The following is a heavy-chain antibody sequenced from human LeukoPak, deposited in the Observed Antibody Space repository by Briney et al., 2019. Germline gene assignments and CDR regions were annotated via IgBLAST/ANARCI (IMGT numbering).Heavy chain of an antibody. D-gene: IGHD1-26*01. J-gene: IGHJ6*03. CDR3: ARDPYNGSYGDDYYYYMDV. CDR2: ISRGSIYT. V-gene: IGHV3-21*01. Sequence: VGSLRLSCAASVFTFSNYNMNSGPQTPRKRLEWVSSISRGSIYTFYADSVKGRFTISRDNAKNSLSLQMNSLRAEDTAVYYCARDPYNGSYGDDYYYYMDVWGKGTTVTISS. CDR1: VFTFSNYN.